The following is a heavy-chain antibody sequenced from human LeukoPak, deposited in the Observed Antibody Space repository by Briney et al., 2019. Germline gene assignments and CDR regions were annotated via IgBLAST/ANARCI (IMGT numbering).Heavy chain of an antibody. J-gene: IGHJ4*02. V-gene: IGHV3-23*01. CDR3: AKWRGGPVVTATLRGRDY. CDR1: GFTFSSYA. Sequence: GGSLRLSCAASGFTFSSYAVSWVRQAPGKGLEWVSAISGSGGSTYYADSVKGRFTISRDNSKNTLYLQMNSLRAEDTAVYYCAKWRGGPVVTATLRGRDYWGQGTLVTVSS. D-gene: IGHD2-21*02. CDR2: ISGSGGST.